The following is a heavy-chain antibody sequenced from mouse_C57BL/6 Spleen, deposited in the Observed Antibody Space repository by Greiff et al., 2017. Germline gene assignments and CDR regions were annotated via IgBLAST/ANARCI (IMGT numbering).Heavy chain of an antibody. CDR1: GYTFTSYW. D-gene: IGHD2-4*01. CDR3: ARPHYDSEAMDY. J-gene: IGHJ4*01. CDR2: INPSNGGT. V-gene: IGHV1-53*01. Sequence: QVQLQQPGTELVKPGASVKLSCKASGYTFTSYWMHWVKQRPGQGLEWIGNINPSNGGTNYNEKFKGKATLTVDKSSSTAYLQLSSLTSEDSAVYYCARPHYDSEAMDYWGQGTSVTVSS.